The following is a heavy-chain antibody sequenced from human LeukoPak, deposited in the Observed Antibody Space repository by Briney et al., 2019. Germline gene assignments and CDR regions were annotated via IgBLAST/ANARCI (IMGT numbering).Heavy chain of an antibody. CDR1: GYTFTGYY. CDR2: INPNSGGT. Sequence: ASVKVSCKASGYTFTGYYIHWVRQAPGQGLEWMGWINPNSGGTNYAQKFQGRVTMTRDTSFSTVYMELSRLRSDVTAVYYCARVEYDSSGYSVTHFDYWGQGTLVTVSS. D-gene: IGHD3-22*01. J-gene: IGHJ4*02. V-gene: IGHV1-2*02. CDR3: ARVEYDSSGYSVTHFDY.